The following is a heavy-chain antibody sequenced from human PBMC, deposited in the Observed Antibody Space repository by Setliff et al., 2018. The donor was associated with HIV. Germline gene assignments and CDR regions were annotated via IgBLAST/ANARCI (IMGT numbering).Heavy chain of an antibody. D-gene: IGHD1-26*01. CDR3: ATARSSGRYGYYYYMDV. J-gene: IGHJ6*03. CDR1: GYTLTELS. Sequence: ASVKVSCKVSGYTLTELSMHWVRQAPGKGLEWTGGFDPEDGETIYAQKFQGRVTMTEDTSTDTAYMELSSLRSEDTAVYYCATARSSGRYGYYYYMDVWGKGTTVTVSS. V-gene: IGHV1-24*01. CDR2: FDPEDGET.